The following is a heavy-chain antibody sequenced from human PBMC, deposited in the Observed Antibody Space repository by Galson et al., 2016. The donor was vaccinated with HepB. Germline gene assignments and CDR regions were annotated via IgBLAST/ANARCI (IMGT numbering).Heavy chain of an antibody. CDR3: ARSQSHISGIAEYYFNF. CDR2: ISSGGGSS. CDR1: GFTFNDYA. Sequence: SLRLSCAITGFTFNDYAMSWVRQAPGKGLEWVSGISSGGGSSYYAHSVQGRFTISRDKSKDTLYLQMNSLRLEDTALYFCARSQSHISGIAEYYFNFWGQGTLVTVSS. D-gene: IGHD1-20*01. J-gene: IGHJ4*02. V-gene: IGHV3-23*01.